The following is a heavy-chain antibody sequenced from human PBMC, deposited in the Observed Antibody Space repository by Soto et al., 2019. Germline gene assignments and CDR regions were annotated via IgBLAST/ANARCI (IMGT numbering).Heavy chain of an antibody. V-gene: IGHV3-21*01. D-gene: IGHD2-2*01. CDR3: ARGEDIVVVPAAYYYYYYGMDV. CDR2: ISSSSSYI. Sequence: SLRLSCAASGFTFSSYSMNWVRQAPGKGLEWVSSISSSSSYIYYADSVKGRFTISRDNAKNSLYLQMNSLRAEDTAVYYCARGEDIVVVPAAYYYYYYGMDVWGQGTTVTVS. J-gene: IGHJ6*02. CDR1: GFTFSSYS.